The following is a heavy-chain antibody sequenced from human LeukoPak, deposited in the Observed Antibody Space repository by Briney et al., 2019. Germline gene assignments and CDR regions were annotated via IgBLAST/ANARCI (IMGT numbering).Heavy chain of an antibody. CDR1: GYTFTSYI. V-gene: IGHV1-18*01. CDR3: ARDRHIAAAVYYYYMDV. Sequence: ASVKLSCKASGYTFTSYIISWVRQAPGQGLEWMGWIKAYNGNTDYAQRVQGRVTMTTDTSTSTAYMELRSLRSDDTAVYYCARDRHIAAAVYYYYMDVWGKGTPVTVSS. J-gene: IGHJ6*03. D-gene: IGHD6-13*01. CDR2: IKAYNGNT.